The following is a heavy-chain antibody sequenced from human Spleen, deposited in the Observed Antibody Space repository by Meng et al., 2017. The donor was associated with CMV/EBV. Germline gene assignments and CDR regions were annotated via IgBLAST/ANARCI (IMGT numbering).Heavy chain of an antibody. D-gene: IGHD2-2*01. CDR1: GGSFSGYY. CDR2: INHSGST. CDR3: ARNSLYCSSTSCYDKYYYGMDV. V-gene: IGHV4-34*01. Sequence: AVYGGSFSGYYWSWIRQPPGKGLEWIGEINHSGSTNYNPSLKSRVTISVDTSKNQFSLKLSSVTAADTAVYYCARNSLYCSSTSCYDKYYYGMDVWGQGTTVTVSS. J-gene: IGHJ6*02.